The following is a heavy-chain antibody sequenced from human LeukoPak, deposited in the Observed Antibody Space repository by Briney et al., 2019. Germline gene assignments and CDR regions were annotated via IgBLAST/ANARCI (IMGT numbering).Heavy chain of an antibody. CDR1: GRSINSHY. V-gene: IGHV4-59*11. J-gene: IGHJ4*02. CDR3: ASRPADSTWFGVFDY. D-gene: IGHD3-10*01. Sequence: SETLSLTCSVSGRSINSHYWSWIRQSPGKGLEWIGCVFNGGSTNYNPSLKSRVTMSLDTSRDQFSLRLSSVTAADTAIYYCASRPADSTWFGVFDYWSQGTLVTVSS. CDR2: VFNGGST.